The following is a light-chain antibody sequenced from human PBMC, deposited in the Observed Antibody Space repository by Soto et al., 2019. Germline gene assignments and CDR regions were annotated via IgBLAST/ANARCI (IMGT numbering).Light chain of an antibody. CDR1: QSISRW. J-gene: IGKJ4*01. CDR3: QQYDNLTT. CDR2: AAS. Sequence: DIQLTQSPSTLSASVGDRVTITCRASQSISRWLAWYQQKPGAAPKLLIYAASTLESGVPSRFSGSGSGTDFTFTISSLQPEDIATYYCQQYDNLTTFGGGTKVEIK. V-gene: IGKV1-5*03.